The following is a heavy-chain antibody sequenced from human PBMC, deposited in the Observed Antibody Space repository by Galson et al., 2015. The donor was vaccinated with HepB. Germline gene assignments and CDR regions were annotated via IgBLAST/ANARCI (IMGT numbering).Heavy chain of an antibody. CDR2: IIPILGIA. CDR3: ARDHTYSSGWSYMDY. Sequence: SVKVSCKASGGTFSSYTISWVRQAPGQGLEWMGRIIPILGIANYAQKFQGRVTITADKSTSTAYMELSSLRSEDTAVYYCARDHTYSSGWSYMDYWGQGTLVTVSS. D-gene: IGHD6-19*01. V-gene: IGHV1-69*04. CDR1: GGTFSSYT. J-gene: IGHJ4*02.